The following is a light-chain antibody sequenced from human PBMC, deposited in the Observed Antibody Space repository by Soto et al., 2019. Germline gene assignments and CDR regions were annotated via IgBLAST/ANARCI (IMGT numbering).Light chain of an antibody. CDR1: SSDVGGYNY. J-gene: IGLJ1*01. V-gene: IGLV2-14*04. CDR2: HVS. Sequence: NNLYCTGTSSDVGGYNYVSWYQQYPGKAPKLMIYHVSNRPSGVSDRFSGSKSGNSASLTISGLQAEDEADYYCSSYTTTSTYVFGTWTKVTVL. CDR3: SSYTTTSTYV.